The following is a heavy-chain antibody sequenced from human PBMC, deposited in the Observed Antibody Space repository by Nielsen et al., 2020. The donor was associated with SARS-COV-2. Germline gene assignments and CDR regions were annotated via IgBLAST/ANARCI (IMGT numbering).Heavy chain of an antibody. CDR3: ANPYYYYGMDV. CDR2: ISGSGGST. Sequence: GESLKISCAASGFTFNNYEMNWVRQAPGKGLEWVSAISGSGGSTYYADSVKGRFTISRDNSKNTLYLQMNSLRAEDTAVYYCANPYYYYGMDVWGQGTTVTVSS. CDR1: GFTFNNYE. J-gene: IGHJ6*02. V-gene: IGHV3-23*01.